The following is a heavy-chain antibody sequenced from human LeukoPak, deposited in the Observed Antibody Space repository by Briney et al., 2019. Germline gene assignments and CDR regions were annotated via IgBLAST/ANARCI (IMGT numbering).Heavy chain of an antibody. J-gene: IGHJ3*02. CDR2: IWNDGSNK. V-gene: IGHV3-33*01. CDR1: GFTFSNYG. Sequence: GGSLRLSCAASGFTFSNYGMNWVRQAPGKGLEWVAVIWNDGSNKYYADSVKGRFTISRDNSKNTLYLQLNSLRAEDTAVYYCARERSYRFRVGNAFDIWGQGTMVTVSS. CDR3: ARERSYRFRVGNAFDI. D-gene: IGHD3-16*02.